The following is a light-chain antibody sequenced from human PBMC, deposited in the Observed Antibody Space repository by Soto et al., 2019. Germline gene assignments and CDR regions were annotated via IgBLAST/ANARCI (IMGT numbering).Light chain of an antibody. CDR3: QQSYST. Sequence: DIQMTQSPSSLSASVGDRVTITCRASQSISSYLNWYQQKPGKAPKLLIYAASSLQSGVPSRFSGRGSGTDFTLTISSVQPEDFATYYCQQSYSTFGGGTKVEIK. CDR1: QSISSY. V-gene: IGKV1-39*01. CDR2: AAS. J-gene: IGKJ4*01.